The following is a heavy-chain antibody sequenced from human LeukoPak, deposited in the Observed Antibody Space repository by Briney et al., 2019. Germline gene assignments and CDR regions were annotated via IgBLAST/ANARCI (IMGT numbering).Heavy chain of an antibody. CDR2: ISFSRNT. Sequence: LGTLSPTCTVSGGAITTYGDYSDWTRQPPGKWLVWVVSISFSRNTYSNPSLKTRLTISVDTSKNQFSLKLMSVTAADTAMYHCARQALRLGMVVWGQGTTVTVSS. J-gene: IGHJ6*02. CDR1: GGAITTYGDY. CDR3: ARQALRLGMVV. V-gene: IGHV4-39*01. D-gene: IGHD3-3*01.